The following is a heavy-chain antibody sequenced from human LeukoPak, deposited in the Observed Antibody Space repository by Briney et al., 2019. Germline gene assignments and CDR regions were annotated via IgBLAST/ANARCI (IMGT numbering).Heavy chain of an antibody. V-gene: IGHV3-15*01. CDR3: TTDPLVLEMATITGYFDY. CDR2: IKSKTDGGTT. CDR1: GFTFSNAW. D-gene: IGHD5-24*01. J-gene: IGHJ4*02. Sequence: AGSLRLSCAASGFTFSNAWMSWVRQAPGKGLEWVGRIKSKTDGGTTDYAAPVKGRFTISRDDSKNTLYLQMNSLKTEDTAVYYCTTDPLVLEMATITGYFDYWGQGTLVTVSS.